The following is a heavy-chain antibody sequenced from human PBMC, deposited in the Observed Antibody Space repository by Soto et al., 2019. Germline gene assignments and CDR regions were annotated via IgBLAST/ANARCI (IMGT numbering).Heavy chain of an antibody. J-gene: IGHJ6*02. V-gene: IGHV4-39*01. CDR1: GGSISSSSYY. CDR3: EMVYADGMDV. D-gene: IGHD2-8*01. Sequence: SETLSLTCTVSGGSISSSSYYWGWIRQPPGKGLEWIGSIYYSGSTYYNTSLKSRVTISVDTSKNQFPLKLSSVTAADTAAYYCEMVYADGMDVWGQGTTVTVSS. CDR2: IYYSGST.